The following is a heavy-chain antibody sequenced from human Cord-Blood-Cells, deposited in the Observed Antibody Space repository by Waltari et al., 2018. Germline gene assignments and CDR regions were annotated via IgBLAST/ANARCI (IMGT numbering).Heavy chain of an antibody. CDR1: GYTFTGYY. CDR3: AREPVYYDFWSGALNWFDP. Sequence: QVQLVQSGAEVKKPGASVKVSCKASGYTFTGYYMHWVRQAPGQGLEWMGWINPNSGGTNYAQKFQGRVTMTRDTSISTAYMELSRLRSDDTAVYYCAREPVYYDFWSGALNWFDPWGQGTLVTVSS. V-gene: IGHV1-2*02. D-gene: IGHD3-3*01. J-gene: IGHJ5*02. CDR2: INPNSGGT.